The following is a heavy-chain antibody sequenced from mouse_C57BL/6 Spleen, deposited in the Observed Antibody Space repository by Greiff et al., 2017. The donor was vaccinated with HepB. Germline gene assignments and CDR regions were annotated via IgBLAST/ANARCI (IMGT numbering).Heavy chain of an antibody. CDR1: GYTFTSYW. Sequence: QVHVKQPGAELVRPGSSVKLSCKASGYTFTSYWMHWVKQRPIQGLEWIGNIDPSDSETHYNQKFKDKATLTVDKSSSTAYMQLSSLTSEDSAVYYCARYGLLRMDYWGQGTTLTVSS. CDR2: IDPSDSET. D-gene: IGHD1-1*01. J-gene: IGHJ2*01. V-gene: IGHV1-52*01. CDR3: ARYGLLRMDY.